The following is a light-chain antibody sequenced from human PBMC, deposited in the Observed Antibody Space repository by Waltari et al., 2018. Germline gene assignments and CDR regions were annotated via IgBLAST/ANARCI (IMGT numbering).Light chain of an antibody. CDR1: SSAVGCYNY. J-gene: IGLJ3*02. V-gene: IGLV2-14*03. CDR3: SSYTSSSTPLV. Sequence: QPALTQPASVSESPGQSITISCTGTSSAVGCYNYFSWYQQHPGKAPKLMIYDVSNRPSGVSNRFSGSKSGNTASLTISGLQAEYEADYYCSSYTSSSTPLVFGGGTKLTVL. CDR2: DVS.